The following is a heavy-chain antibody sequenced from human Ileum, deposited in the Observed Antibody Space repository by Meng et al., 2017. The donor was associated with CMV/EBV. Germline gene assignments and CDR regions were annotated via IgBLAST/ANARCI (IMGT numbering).Heavy chain of an antibody. CDR3: ANGCSSISCYSAFAM. D-gene: IGHD2-2*01. Sequence: GGSLRLSCAASGFTFEDYAMHWVRQAPGKGLEWVSGISWNSGSKDYADSVKGRFTISRDNAKNSLYLQMNSLGAEDMALYYCANGCSSISCYSAFAMWGQGTMVTVSS. CDR2: ISWNSGSK. CDR1: GFTFEDYA. J-gene: IGHJ3*02. V-gene: IGHV3-9*03.